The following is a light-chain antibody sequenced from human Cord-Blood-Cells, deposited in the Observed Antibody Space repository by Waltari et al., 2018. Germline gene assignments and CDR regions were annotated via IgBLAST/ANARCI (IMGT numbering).Light chain of an antibody. Sequence: DIQMTQSPSSLSASVGDRVTITCLASQSISSYLNWYQQKPGKAPKLLIYAASSLQIGVPSRFSGSGSGTDFTLTISSLQPEDFATYYCQQSYSTPYTFGQGTKLEIK. V-gene: IGKV1-39*01. CDR3: QQSYSTPYT. CDR1: QSISSY. CDR2: AAS. J-gene: IGKJ2*01.